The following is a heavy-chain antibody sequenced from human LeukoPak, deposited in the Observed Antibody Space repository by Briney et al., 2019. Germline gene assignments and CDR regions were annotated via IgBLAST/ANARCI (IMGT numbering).Heavy chain of an antibody. D-gene: IGHD6-13*01. Sequence: GGSLRLSCAVSGFAFDSEAMSWVRQSPARGLEWVASISPGGGTTYYADSVKGRFTISRDNSKNTLYLQMNSLRAEDTAVYYCAKNTGRIAAAGAYYYMDVWGKGTTVTVSS. CDR2: ISPGGGTT. CDR1: GFAFDSEA. V-gene: IGHV3-23*01. CDR3: AKNTGRIAAAGAYYYMDV. J-gene: IGHJ6*03.